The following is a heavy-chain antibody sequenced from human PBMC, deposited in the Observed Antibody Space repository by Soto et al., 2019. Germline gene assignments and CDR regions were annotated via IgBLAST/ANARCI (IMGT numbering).Heavy chain of an antibody. Sequence: EVQLVESGGNLVQPGRSLRLSCAASGFTFDDFAMHWVRQAPGKGLEWVSGISWNSGTIVYADSVKGRFTISRDNAKNSLSLQMSSLRAEDTALYYCVKAQFQYYGDYYFDSWGQGTLVTVSS. J-gene: IGHJ4*02. D-gene: IGHD4-17*01. CDR1: GFTFDDFA. V-gene: IGHV3-9*01. CDR3: VKAQFQYYGDYYFDS. CDR2: ISWNSGTI.